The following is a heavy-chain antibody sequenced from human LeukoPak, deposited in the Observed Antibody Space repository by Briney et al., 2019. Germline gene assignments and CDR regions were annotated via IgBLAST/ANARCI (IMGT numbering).Heavy chain of an antibody. CDR1: GYSFTSYW. CDR2: IYPGDSDT. D-gene: IGHD6-13*01. Sequence: GESLQISCKGSGYSFTSYWIGWVRQLPGKGLEWMGIIYPGDSDTRYSPSFQGQVTISADKSISTAYLQWSSLKASDTAMYYCARLPYSSSWSHFDYWGQGTLVTVSS. CDR3: ARLPYSSSWSHFDY. J-gene: IGHJ4*02. V-gene: IGHV5-51*01.